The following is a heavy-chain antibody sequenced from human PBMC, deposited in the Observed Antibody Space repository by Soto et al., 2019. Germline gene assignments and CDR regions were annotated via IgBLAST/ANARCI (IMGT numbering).Heavy chain of an antibody. D-gene: IGHD3-10*01. CDR1: GGSISSGGYY. CDR2: IYYSGST. V-gene: IGHV4-31*03. Sequence: SETLSLTCTVSGGSISSGGYYWSWIRQHPGKGLEWIGYIYYSGSTYYDPSLKSRVTISVDTSKNQFSLKLSSVTAADTAVYYCARVKSPGYYYGSGKWVVYDYWGQGTLVTVSS. J-gene: IGHJ4*02. CDR3: ARVKSPGYYYGSGKWVVYDY.